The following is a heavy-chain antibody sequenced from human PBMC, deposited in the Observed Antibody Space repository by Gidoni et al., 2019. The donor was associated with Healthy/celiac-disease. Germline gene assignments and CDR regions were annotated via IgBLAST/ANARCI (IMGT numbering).Heavy chain of an antibody. J-gene: IGHJ4*02. CDR3: ANGMVYAILVY. CDR2: ISGSGGST. Sequence: EVQLLESGGGLVQPGGSLSVSCAAPGFTFSSYAMRWVRQAPGKGLELVSAISGSGGSTYYADSVKGRFTISRDNSKNTLYLQMNSLRAEDTAVYYCANGMVYAILVYWGQGTLVTVSS. CDR1: GFTFSSYA. D-gene: IGHD2-8*01. V-gene: IGHV3-23*01.